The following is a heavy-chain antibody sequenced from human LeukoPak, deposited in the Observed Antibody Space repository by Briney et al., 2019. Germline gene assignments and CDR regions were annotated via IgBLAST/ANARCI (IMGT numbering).Heavy chain of an antibody. J-gene: IGHJ4*02. CDR1: GFTFSSYG. V-gene: IGHV3-23*01. Sequence: GGSLRLSCAASGFTFSSYGMSWVRQAPGKGLEWVSAISGSGGSTYYADPVKGRFTISRDNSKNTLYLQMNSLRAEDTAVYYCAIYTPQAKYYYDSSGSSQGDYWGQGTLVTVSS. D-gene: IGHD3-22*01. CDR3: AIYTPQAKYYYDSSGSSQGDY. CDR2: ISGSGGST.